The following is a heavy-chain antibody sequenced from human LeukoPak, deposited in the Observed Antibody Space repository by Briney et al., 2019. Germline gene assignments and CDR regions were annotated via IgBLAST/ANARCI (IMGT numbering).Heavy chain of an antibody. CDR3: ARRAGAYSHPYDY. V-gene: IGHV3-7*03. D-gene: IGHD4/OR15-4a*01. CDR1: GFTFISYW. J-gene: IGHJ4*02. CDR2: IKQDGSEK. Sequence: GGSLRLSCVASGFTFISYWMTWVRQAPGKGLEWVATIKQDGSEKYYVDSVKGRFTISRDNAKNSLYLQMNSLRAEDTAVYYCARRAGAYSHPYDYWGQGTLVTVSS.